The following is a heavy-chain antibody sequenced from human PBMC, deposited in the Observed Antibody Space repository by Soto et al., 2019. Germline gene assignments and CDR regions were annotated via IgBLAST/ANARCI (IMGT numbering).Heavy chain of an antibody. J-gene: IGHJ5*02. Sequence: GGSLRLSCGASGFAFGTTAMSWFRQAPGEGLEWVSTIDGSGGITFYADSVKGRFTISRDNSRNTVYLQMNSLRGDDTALYYCVKNSGWFNTWGQGALVTVSS. CDR1: GFAFGTTA. V-gene: IGHV3-23*01. CDR3: VKNSGWFNT. CDR2: IDGSGGIT. D-gene: IGHD3-10*01.